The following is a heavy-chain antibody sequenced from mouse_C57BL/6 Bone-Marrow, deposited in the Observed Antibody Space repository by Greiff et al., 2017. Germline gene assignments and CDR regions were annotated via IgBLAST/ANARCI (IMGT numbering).Heavy chain of an antibody. CDR1: GYTFTDYY. CDR3: APNYYGSSPHYYALDY. CDR2: INPYNGGT. J-gene: IGHJ4*01. Sequence: EVKLMESGPVLVKPGASVKMSCKASGYTFTDYYMNWVKQSHGKSLEWIGVINPYNGGTSYNQKFKGKATLTVDKSSSTAYMELNSLTSEDSAVYYCAPNYYGSSPHYYALDYWGQGTSVTVSS. D-gene: IGHD1-1*01. V-gene: IGHV1-19*01.